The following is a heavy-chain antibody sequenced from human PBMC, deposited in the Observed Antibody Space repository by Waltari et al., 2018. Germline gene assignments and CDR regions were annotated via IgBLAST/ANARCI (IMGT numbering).Heavy chain of an antibody. CDR2: MHYTGDT. J-gene: IGHJ4*02. CDR1: GYSITSAYW. CDR3: AGHEWGLPGF. V-gene: IGHV4-38-2*01. D-gene: IGHD1-26*01. Sequence: QVQLQESGPGLVKPSETLSITCGVSGYSITSAYWWAWFRQPPGKGLEWIESMHYTGDTQYSPSLKSRVTISADKSKNEVALRLTAVTAADTAVYYCAGHEWGLPGFWGQGTLVTVSS.